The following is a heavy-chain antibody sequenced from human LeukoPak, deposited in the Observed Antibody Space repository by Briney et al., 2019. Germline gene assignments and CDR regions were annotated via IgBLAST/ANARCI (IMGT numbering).Heavy chain of an antibody. CDR2: IIPIFGTA. CDR3: ARVGGDSGYSSSWYGY. CDR1: GGTFSSYA. J-gene: IGHJ4*02. V-gene: IGHV1-69*13. D-gene: IGHD6-13*01. Sequence: ASVKVSCKASGGTFSSYAISWVRQAPGQGLEWMGGIIPIFGTAKYAQKFQGRVTITADESTSTAYMELSSLRSEDTAVYYCARVGGDSGYSSSWYGYWGQGTLVTVSS.